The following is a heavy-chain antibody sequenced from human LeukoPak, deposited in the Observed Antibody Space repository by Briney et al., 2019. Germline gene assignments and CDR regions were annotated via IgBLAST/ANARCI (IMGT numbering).Heavy chain of an antibody. CDR3: ASAYYDILTGYYHEFDY. D-gene: IGHD3-9*01. CDR2: ISGSGGST. Sequence: GGSLRLSCAASGFTFSSYAMSWVRQAPGKGLEWVSAISGSGGSTYYADSVKGRFTISRDNSKNTLYLQMNSLRAEDTAVYYCASAYYDILTGYYHEFDYWGQGTLVTVSS. J-gene: IGHJ4*02. CDR1: GFTFSSYA. V-gene: IGHV3-23*01.